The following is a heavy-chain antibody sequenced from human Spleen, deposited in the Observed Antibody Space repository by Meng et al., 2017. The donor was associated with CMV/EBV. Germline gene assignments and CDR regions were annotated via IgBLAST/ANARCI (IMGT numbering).Heavy chain of an antibody. CDR1: GYTFTGYY. CDR3: AKESSRFYYYGMDV. J-gene: IGHJ6*02. CDR2: MNPNNGNT. V-gene: IGHV1-8*02. Sequence: ASVKVSCKASGYTFTGYYMHWVRQAPGQGLEWMGWMNPNNGNTAYARQFQGRVTMTRNTSINTAYMELSSLSSDDTAVYYCAKESSRFYYYGMDVWGQGTTVTVSS.